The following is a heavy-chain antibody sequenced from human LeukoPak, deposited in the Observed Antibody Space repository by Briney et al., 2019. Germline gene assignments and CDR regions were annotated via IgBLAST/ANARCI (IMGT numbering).Heavy chain of an antibody. V-gene: IGHV1-2*02. CDR3: ARDRIAARRTLDY. D-gene: IGHD6-6*01. Sequence: ASVKVSCKASGYTFTGYYMHWVRQAPGQGLEWMGWINPNNGGTNYAQKFQGRVTMTRDTSISTAYMELSRLRSDDTAVYYCARDRIAARRTLDYWGQGTLVTVSS. CDR2: INPNNGGT. CDR1: GYTFTGYY. J-gene: IGHJ4*02.